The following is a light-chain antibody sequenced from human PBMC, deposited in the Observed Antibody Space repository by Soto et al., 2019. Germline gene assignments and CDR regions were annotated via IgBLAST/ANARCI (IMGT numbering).Light chain of an antibody. V-gene: IGKV1-33*01. CDR3: QQYDALPPT. J-gene: IGKJ3*01. CDR1: QDFNHN. Sequence: DIKMTQYPSSLSASVGDRVTITCQASQDFNHNLNWYQQSPGKAPNLLIYAASSLETGVPSRFTGSGPGTDFTFTISSLQPEDVATYCCQQYDALPPTFGPGTKLDVK. CDR2: AAS.